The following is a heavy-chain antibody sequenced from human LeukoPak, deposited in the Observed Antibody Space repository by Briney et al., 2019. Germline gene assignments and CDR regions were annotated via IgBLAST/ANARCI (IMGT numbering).Heavy chain of an antibody. CDR1: GFTFGDHG. V-gene: IGHV3-49*04. Sequence: GGSLRLSCTGSGFTFGDHGMSWVRQAPGKGLEWVSFIRSKAYGGTTEYAASVKGRFTISRDDSKSIAYLQMNSLKTEDTAVYYCTRAEGYYGSGSYYTYNYYMDVWGKGTTVTVSS. CDR2: IRSKAYGGTT. CDR3: TRAEGYYGSGSYYTYNYYMDV. J-gene: IGHJ6*03. D-gene: IGHD3-10*01.